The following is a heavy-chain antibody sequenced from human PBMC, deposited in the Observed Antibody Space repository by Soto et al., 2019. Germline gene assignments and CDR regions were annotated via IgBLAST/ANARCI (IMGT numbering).Heavy chain of an antibody. J-gene: IGHJ3*02. CDR3: ATWRLREHAYDI. CDR1: GLTVTGKKY. V-gene: IGHV3-53*01. D-gene: IGHD4-17*01. Sequence: DVQRVESGGGLIQPGGSLRLSCEASGLTVTGKKYVAWVRQAPGKGLEWVSGVYDTDGIYYADSVKGRFTSSRDNSKTIVYLEMNSLTPDDTAVYYCATWRLREHAYDIWGLGTTVTVSS. CDR2: VYDTDGI.